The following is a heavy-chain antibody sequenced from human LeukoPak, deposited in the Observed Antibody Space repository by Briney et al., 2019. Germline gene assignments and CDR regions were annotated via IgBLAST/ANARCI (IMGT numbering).Heavy chain of an antibody. D-gene: IGHD3-22*01. CDR1: GFNLSTYG. V-gene: IGHV3-30*02. Sequence: GGSLRLSCAASGFNLSTYGMHWVRQAPGKGLEWVAFIRYDGSNKYYADSVKGRFTISRDNSKNTLYLQMNSLRAEDTAVYYCARENYYDSSGFTWGQGTLVTVSS. CDR2: IRYDGSNK. CDR3: ARENYYDSSGFT. J-gene: IGHJ4*02.